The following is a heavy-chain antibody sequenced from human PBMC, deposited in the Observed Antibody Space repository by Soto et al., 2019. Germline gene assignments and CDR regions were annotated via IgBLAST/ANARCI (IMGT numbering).Heavy chain of an antibody. CDR2: INPGGGST. Sequence: QVQLVQSGAEVKKPGASVTLSCKTSGYIFTDYYIHWVRQAPGQGLEWMGVINPGGGSTTYTQKFQGRVTRTRDTSTSTVYMELSSLGSDDTAVFYCVRVDSSGYYYWGQGTLVTVSS. CDR3: VRVDSSGYYY. J-gene: IGHJ4*02. CDR1: GYIFTDYY. V-gene: IGHV1-46*03. D-gene: IGHD3-22*01.